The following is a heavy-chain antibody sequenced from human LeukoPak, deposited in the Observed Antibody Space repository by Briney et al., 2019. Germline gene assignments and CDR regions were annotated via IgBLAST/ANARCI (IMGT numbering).Heavy chain of an antibody. Sequence: SETLSLTCAVYGGSFSGYYWSWIRQPPGKGLEWIGEINHSGSTNYNPSLKSRVTISVDTSKNQFSLKLSSVTAADTAVYYCARGVGFVATIPFDYWGQGTLVTVSS. D-gene: IGHD5-12*01. CDR3: ARGVGFVATIPFDY. J-gene: IGHJ4*02. CDR2: INHSGST. V-gene: IGHV4-34*01. CDR1: GGSFSGYY.